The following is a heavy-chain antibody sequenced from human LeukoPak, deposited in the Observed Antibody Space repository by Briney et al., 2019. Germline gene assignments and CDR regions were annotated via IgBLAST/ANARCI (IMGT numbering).Heavy chain of an antibody. CDR3: ARVGSYYDSSGYPWYFDY. D-gene: IGHD3-22*01. V-gene: IGHV3-7*03. CDR2: IKQDGSEK. CDR1: GFTSSSYW. Sequence: GGSLRLSCAASGFTSSSYWMSWVRQAPGKGLEWVANIKQDGSEKYYVDSVKGRFTISRDNAKNSLYLQMNSLRAEDTAVYYCARVGSYYDSSGYPWYFDYWGQGTLVTVSS. J-gene: IGHJ4*02.